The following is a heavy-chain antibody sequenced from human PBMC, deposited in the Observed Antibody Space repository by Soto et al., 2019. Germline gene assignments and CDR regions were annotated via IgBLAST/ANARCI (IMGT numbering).Heavy chain of an antibody. V-gene: IGHV3-23*01. CDR2: ISGSGGST. Sequence: GGSLRLSCAASGFTFSSYAMSWVRQAPGKGLEWVSAISGSGGSTYYADSVKGRFTISRDNSKNTLYLQMNSLRAEDTAFYYCVRGPHHDSSGYWTAFDCWGQGPRVTVSS. CDR3: VRGPHHDSSGYWTAFDC. J-gene: IGHJ4*02. D-gene: IGHD3-22*01. CDR1: GFTFSSYA.